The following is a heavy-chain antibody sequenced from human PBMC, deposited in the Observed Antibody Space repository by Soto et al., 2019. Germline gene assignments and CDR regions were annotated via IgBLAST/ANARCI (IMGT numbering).Heavy chain of an antibody. CDR2: ISWDGGST. CDR1: GFTFDDYA. J-gene: IGHJ4*02. Sequence: GGSLRLSCAASGFTFDDYAMHWVRQAPGKGLEWVSLISWDGGSTYYADSVKGRFTISRDNSKNSLYLQMNSLRAEDTALYYCTTLHPLDYWGQGTLVTVSS. CDR3: TTLHPLDY. D-gene: IGHD4-4*01. V-gene: IGHV3-43D*03.